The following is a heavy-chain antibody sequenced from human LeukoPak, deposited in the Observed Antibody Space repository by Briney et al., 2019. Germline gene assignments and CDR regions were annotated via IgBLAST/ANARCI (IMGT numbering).Heavy chain of an antibody. CDR2: ISYDGSNK. CDR3: ARAIPGGGYFDY. D-gene: IGHD3-16*01. CDR1: GFTFSSYA. Sequence: GGSLRLSCAASGFTFSSYAMHWVRQAPGKGLEWVAVISYDGSNKYYADSVKGRFTISRDNSKNALYLQMNSLRAEDTAVYYCARAIPGGGYFDYWGQGTLVTVSS. J-gene: IGHJ4*02. V-gene: IGHV3-30*04.